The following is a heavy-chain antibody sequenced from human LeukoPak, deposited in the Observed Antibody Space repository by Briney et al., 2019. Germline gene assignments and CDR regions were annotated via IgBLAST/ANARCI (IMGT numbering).Heavy chain of an antibody. Sequence: SETLSLTCAVYGGSFIGYDWTWIRQPPGKGLEWIGEINHSGGTNYNPSLKSRVTISVDTSKNQFSLKLRSVTAADTAVYYCARQGGTLNWFDPWGQGTLVTVSS. CDR3: ARQGGTLNWFDP. D-gene: IGHD1-7*01. CDR1: GGSFIGYD. CDR2: INHSGGT. J-gene: IGHJ5*02. V-gene: IGHV4-34*01.